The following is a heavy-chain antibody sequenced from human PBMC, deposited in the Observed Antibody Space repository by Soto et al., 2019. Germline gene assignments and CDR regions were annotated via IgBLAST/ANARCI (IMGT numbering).Heavy chain of an antibody. CDR1: GGSISSSSYY. Sequence: PSETLSLTCTVSGGSISSSSYYWGWIRQPPGKGLEWIGSIYYSGSTYYNPSLKSRVTISVDTSKNQFSLKLSSVTAADTAVYYCARSRVAGIFYWGQGTLVTVSS. D-gene: IGHD6-19*01. CDR2: IYYSGST. CDR3: ARSRVAGIFY. V-gene: IGHV4-39*01. J-gene: IGHJ4*02.